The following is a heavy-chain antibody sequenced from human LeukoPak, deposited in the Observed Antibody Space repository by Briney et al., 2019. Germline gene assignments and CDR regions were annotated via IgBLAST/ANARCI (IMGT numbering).Heavy chain of an antibody. Sequence: SETLSLTCTVSGGSISSYPWNWIRQSPGKGLEWIGRVYHSGSINYNPSLKSRVTISVDTSKNQFSLNLSSMTAADTAVYYCVSSYGGYVLDYWGQGTLVIVSS. CDR2: VYHSGSI. CDR3: VSSYGGYVLDY. J-gene: IGHJ4*02. CDR1: GGSISSYP. V-gene: IGHV4-59*01. D-gene: IGHD5-12*01.